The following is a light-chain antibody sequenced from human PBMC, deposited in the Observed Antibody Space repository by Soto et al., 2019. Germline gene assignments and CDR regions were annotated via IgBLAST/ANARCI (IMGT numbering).Light chain of an antibody. Sequence: QSVLTQPASVSGSPGQSITISCTGTSSDVGGYNYVSWYQQHPGKAPKLMIYDVSKRPSGVSNRFSGSKSGNTASLTISGLQAEDEADYYCCSYASSNTYVFGTGTKVTVL. CDR3: CSYASSNTYV. V-gene: IGLV2-23*02. J-gene: IGLJ1*01. CDR2: DVS. CDR1: SSDVGGYNY.